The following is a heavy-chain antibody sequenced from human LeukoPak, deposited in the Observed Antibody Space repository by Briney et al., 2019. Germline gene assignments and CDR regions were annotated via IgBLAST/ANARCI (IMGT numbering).Heavy chain of an antibody. J-gene: IGHJ3*02. D-gene: IGHD6-19*01. CDR3: ARHSVDAFDI. Sequence: SETLSLTCTLSGGSISSYYWSWIRPPPGGRLEGSGYIYFSGGTKYNPSLKSRFTISVDSSKNQFSLKLSSVTAADTAVYYCARHSVDAFDIWGQGTMVTVSS. CDR1: GGSISSYY. CDR2: IYFSGGT. V-gene: IGHV4-59*08.